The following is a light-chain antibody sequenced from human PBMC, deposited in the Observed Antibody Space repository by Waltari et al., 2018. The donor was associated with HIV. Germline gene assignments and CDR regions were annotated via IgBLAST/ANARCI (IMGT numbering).Light chain of an antibody. CDR2: GAS. CDR3: QQSYSNPLT. Sequence: DIQMTQSPSYLSASVGDRITISCRASQSISTHLNWYQQKLGKVPKVLIYGASTLQSGAPSRFSGSGSGTHFTLTISNLQPEDFATYYCQQSYSNPLTFGPGTKVDVK. J-gene: IGKJ3*01. V-gene: IGKV1-39*01. CDR1: QSISTH.